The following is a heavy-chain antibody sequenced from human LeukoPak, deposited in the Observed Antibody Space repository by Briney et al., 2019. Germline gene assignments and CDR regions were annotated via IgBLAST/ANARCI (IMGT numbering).Heavy chain of an antibody. CDR1: GGYISSGGYS. D-gene: IGHD5-18*01. J-gene: IGHJ4*02. CDR3: ARGQLWPHFDY. CDR2: IYYSGST. V-gene: IGHV4-30-4*07. Sequence: SETLSLTCAVSGGYISSGGYSWSWIRQPPGKGLEWIGYIYYSGSTYYNPSLKSRVTISVDTSKNQFSLKLSSVTAADTAVYYCARGQLWPHFDYWGQGTLVTVSS.